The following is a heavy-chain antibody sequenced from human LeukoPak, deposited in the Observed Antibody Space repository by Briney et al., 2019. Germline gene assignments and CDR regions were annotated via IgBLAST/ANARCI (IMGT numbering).Heavy chain of an antibody. D-gene: IGHD2-15*01. J-gene: IGHJ3*01. CDR1: GGSITNYY. CDR2: IYDSGST. Sequence: PSETLSLTCTVSGGSITNYYWSWIRQPPGKELEWIGYIYDSGSTYYNPSLKSRVTLSEDTSKKQFSLNLISVTAADTAVYYCARSRNATPKLWAFDVRGQGTMATVSS. CDR3: ARSRNATPKLWAFDV. V-gene: IGHV4-59*08.